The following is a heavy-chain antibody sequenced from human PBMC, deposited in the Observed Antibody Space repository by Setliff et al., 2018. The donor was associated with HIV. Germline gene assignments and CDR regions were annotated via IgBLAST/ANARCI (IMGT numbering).Heavy chain of an antibody. J-gene: IGHJ4*02. CDR3: ARDQKGYSYGYFDS. Sequence: SETLSLTCTSSGDSISGYYWSWIRQPAEKGLEWIGRMHTSGNTNYNPSLKSRVTMSVDTSKNQFSLRLSSVTAADTAVYYCARDQKGYSYGYFDSWGQGTLVTVSS. CDR1: GDSISGYY. CDR2: MHTSGNT. V-gene: IGHV4-4*07. D-gene: IGHD5-18*01.